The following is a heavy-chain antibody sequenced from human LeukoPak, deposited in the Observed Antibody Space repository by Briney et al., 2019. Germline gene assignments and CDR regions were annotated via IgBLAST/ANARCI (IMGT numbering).Heavy chain of an antibody. CDR3: ARENHYDSSGYYYFGRFDY. CDR1: GYTFTSYA. CDR2: INAGNGNT. Sequence: GASVKVSCKASGYTFTSYAMQWVRQAPGQRLEWMGWINAGNGNTKYSQEFQGRVTITRDTSASTAYMELSSLRSEDMAVYYCARENHYDSSGYYYFGRFDYWGQGTLVTVSS. D-gene: IGHD3-22*01. J-gene: IGHJ4*02. V-gene: IGHV1-3*03.